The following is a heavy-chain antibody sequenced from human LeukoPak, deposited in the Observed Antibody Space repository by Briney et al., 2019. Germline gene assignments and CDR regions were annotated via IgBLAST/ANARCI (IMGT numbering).Heavy chain of an antibody. CDR3: ARGGDGYNFRFSAFDI. CDR1: GFSVSSNY. J-gene: IGHJ3*02. V-gene: IGHV3-53*01. D-gene: IGHD5-24*01. CDR2: YSGGST. Sequence: GGSLRLSCAPSGFSVSSNYMTWVRRAPGKGLEWLSVYSGGSTYYADSVKGRFTISRDNSKNTLYLQMSSLRADDTAVYFCARGGDGYNFRFSAFDIWGQGTMVTVSS.